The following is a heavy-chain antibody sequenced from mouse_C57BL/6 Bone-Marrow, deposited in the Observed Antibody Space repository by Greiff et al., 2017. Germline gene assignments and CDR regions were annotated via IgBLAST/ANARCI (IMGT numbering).Heavy chain of an antibody. J-gene: IGHJ4*01. Sequence: EVKLLESGGGLVQPGGSLKLSCAASGIAFSRYWMSWVRRAPGKGLEWIGEINPDSSTINYAPSLTDKFIISRDNAKNTLYLQMSKVRSEDTALYYCARTGGSSYEAMDYWGQGTSVTVSS. CDR1: GIAFSRYW. CDR2: INPDSSTI. D-gene: IGHD1-1*01. V-gene: IGHV4-1*01. CDR3: ARTGGSSYEAMDY.